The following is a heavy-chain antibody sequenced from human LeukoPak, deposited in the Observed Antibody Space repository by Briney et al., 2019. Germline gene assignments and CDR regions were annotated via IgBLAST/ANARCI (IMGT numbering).Heavy chain of an antibody. D-gene: IGHD4-17*01. CDR1: GFTFSSYA. V-gene: IGHV3-23*01. CDR2: ISGSGGST. CDR3: AKVDTVTLASDY. J-gene: IGHJ4*02. Sequence: HPGGSLRLSCAASGFTFSSYAMSRVRQAPGKGLEWVSAISGSGGSTYYADSVKGRFTISRDNSKNTLYLQMNSLRAEDTAVYYCAKVDTVTLASDYWGQGTLVTVSS.